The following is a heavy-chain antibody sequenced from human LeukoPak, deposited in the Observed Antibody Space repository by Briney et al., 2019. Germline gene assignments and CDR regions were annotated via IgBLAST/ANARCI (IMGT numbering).Heavy chain of an antibody. CDR2: INPSGGST. J-gene: IGHJ5*02. D-gene: IGHD6-13*01. CDR3: ARTAAGFQGPWFDP. CDR1: GYSFTSYY. Sequence: SSVKVSCKASGYSFTSYYMHWVRQAPGQGLEWMGIINPSGGSTSYAQKLQGRVTMTRDMSTSTVYMELSSLRSEDTAVYYCARTAAGFQGPWFDPWGQGTLVTVSS. V-gene: IGHV1-46*01.